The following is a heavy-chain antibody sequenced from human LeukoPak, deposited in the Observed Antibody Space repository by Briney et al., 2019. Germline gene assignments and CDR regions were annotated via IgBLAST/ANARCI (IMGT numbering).Heavy chain of an antibody. CDR2: ISGSGGST. CDR3: ARVRAGYCTSTSCYTGMDV. J-gene: IGHJ6*02. CDR1: GFTFSSYA. D-gene: IGHD2-2*01. Sequence: GGSLRLSCAASGFTFSSYAMSWVRQDPGKGLEWVSAISGSGGSTYYADSVKGRFTISRDNSKFTLYMQMNSLRAEDTAVYYCARVRAGYCTSTSCYTGMDVWGQGTTVTVSS. V-gene: IGHV3-23*01.